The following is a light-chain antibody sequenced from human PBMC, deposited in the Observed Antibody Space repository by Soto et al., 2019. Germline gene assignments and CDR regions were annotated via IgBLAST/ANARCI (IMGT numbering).Light chain of an antibody. CDR1: SSDVGGYNY. CDR2: DVS. V-gene: IGLV2-14*01. J-gene: IGLJ1*01. CDR3: SSYTGSSTYV. Sequence: QSVLTQPASGSGAPGQSISIFCTGTSSDVGGYNYVSWYQQHPGKAPKLMIYDVSNRPSGISNRFSGSKSGNTASLTISGLQAEDEADYYCSSYTGSSTYVFGTVTKVTVL.